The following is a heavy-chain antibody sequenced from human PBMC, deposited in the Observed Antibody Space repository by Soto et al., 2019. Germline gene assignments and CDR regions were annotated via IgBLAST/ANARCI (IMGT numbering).Heavy chain of an antibody. CDR1: GFTFSSYS. CDR3: ATDQLSLLNYDY. CDR2: ISSTSIYI. Sequence: EVQLVESGGGLVKPGGSLRLSCAASGFTFSSYSMNWVRQAPGKGLEWVSTISSTSIYIYYADAVRGRFTISRDNAKNSLYLQMNSLRAEDTAVYYCATDQLSLLNYDYWGKGTLVTVSS. D-gene: IGHD1-1*01. J-gene: IGHJ4*02. V-gene: IGHV3-21*01.